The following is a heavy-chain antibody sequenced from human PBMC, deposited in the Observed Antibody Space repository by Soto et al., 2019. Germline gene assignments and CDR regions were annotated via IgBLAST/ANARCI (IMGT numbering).Heavy chain of an antibody. J-gene: IGHJ3*02. CDR2: IYYSGST. CDR1: GGSISSYY. CDR3: ARAHYYDSSGYSPGAFDI. D-gene: IGHD3-22*01. V-gene: IGHV4-59*01. Sequence: SETLSLTCTVSGGSISSYYWSWIRQPPGKGLEWIGYIYYSGSTNYNPSLKSRVTISVDTSKNQFSLKLSSVTAADTAVYYCARAHYYDSSGYSPGAFDIWAKGQWSPSPQ.